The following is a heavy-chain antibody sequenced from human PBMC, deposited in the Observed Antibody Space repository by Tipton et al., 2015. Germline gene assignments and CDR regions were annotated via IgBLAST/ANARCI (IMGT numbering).Heavy chain of an antibody. CDR1: GGSINNNY. Sequence: TLSLTCTVSGGSINNNYWSWIRQPPGKGLEWIGSISHSGNTYYNPSLKSRVTISVDTSKNQFSLKLSSVTAADTAVYYCARGHYVSRMDVWGQGTTVTVSS. D-gene: IGHD3-10*01. CDR3: ARGHYVSRMDV. CDR2: ISHSGNT. J-gene: IGHJ6*02. V-gene: IGHV4-59*01.